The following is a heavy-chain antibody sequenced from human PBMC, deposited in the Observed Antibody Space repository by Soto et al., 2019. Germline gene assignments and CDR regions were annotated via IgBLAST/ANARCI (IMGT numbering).Heavy chain of an antibody. Sequence: SVKVSCKASGGTFSSYAISWVRQAPGQGLEWMGGIIPIFGTANYAQKFQGRVTITAGESTSTAYMELSSLRSEDTAVYYCARSVAVARLTDQFDYWGQGTLVTVSS. CDR2: IIPIFGTA. D-gene: IGHD6-19*01. CDR3: ARSVAVARLTDQFDY. V-gene: IGHV1-69*13. CDR1: GGTFSSYA. J-gene: IGHJ4*02.